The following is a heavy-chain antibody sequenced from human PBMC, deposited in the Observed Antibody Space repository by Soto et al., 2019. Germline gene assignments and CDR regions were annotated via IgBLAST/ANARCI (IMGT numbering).Heavy chain of an antibody. CDR3: ARADYGGNSDFDY. Sequence: QVQLVQSGAEVKKPGASVKVSCKASGYTFTGYYMHWVRQAPGQGLEWMGWINPNSGGTNYAQKFQGWVTMTRDTSIRRDYMELSRLRSDDTAVYYCARADYGGNSDFDYWGQGTLVTVSS. CDR1: GYTFTGYY. D-gene: IGHD4-17*01. J-gene: IGHJ4*02. CDR2: INPNSGGT. V-gene: IGHV1-2*04.